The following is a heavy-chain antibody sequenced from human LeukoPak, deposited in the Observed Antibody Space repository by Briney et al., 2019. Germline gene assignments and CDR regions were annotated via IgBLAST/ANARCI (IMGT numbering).Heavy chain of an antibody. CDR2: ISYDGSNK. CDR1: GFTFSSYA. CDR3: AKERGYCSGGSCYQFDY. J-gene: IGHJ4*02. V-gene: IGHV3-30-3*01. Sequence: GGSLRLSCAASGFTFSSYAMHWVRQAPGKGLEWVAVISYDGSNKYYADSVKGRFTISRDNSKNTLYLQMNSLRAEDTAVYYCAKERGYCSGGSCYQFDYRGQGTLVTVSS. D-gene: IGHD2-15*01.